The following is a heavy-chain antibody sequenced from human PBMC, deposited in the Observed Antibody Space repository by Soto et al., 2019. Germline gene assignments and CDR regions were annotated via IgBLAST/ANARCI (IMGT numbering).Heavy chain of an antibody. Sequence: SETLSLTCTVSGGSISSTNDFWGWIRQPPGKGLEWIGSLSSGGTPYYNPSLKSRVTLSVDTSRNQFSLNLTSVTAADTAVYYCARHDYHDSSGYYSPFGNWGQGTLVTVSS. CDR1: GGSISSTNDF. J-gene: IGHJ4*02. CDR3: ARHDYHDSSGYYSPFGN. CDR2: LSSGGTP. V-gene: IGHV4-39*01. D-gene: IGHD3-22*01.